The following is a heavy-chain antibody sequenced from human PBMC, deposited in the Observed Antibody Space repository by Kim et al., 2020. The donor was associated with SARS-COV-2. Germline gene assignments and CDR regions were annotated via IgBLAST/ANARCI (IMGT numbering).Heavy chain of an antibody. CDR3: ARGGSWYGSWFDP. V-gene: IGHV4-59*01. CDR1: GGSISSYY. CDR2: IYYSGST. Sequence: SETLSLTCTVSGGSISSYYWSWIRQPPGKGLEWIGYIYYSGSTNYNPSLKSRVTISVDTSKNQFSLKLSSVTAADTAVYYCARGGSWYGSWFDPWGQGTL. J-gene: IGHJ5*02. D-gene: IGHD6-13*01.